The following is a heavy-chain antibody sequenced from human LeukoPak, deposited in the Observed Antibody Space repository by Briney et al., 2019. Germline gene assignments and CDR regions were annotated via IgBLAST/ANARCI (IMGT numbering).Heavy chain of an antibody. J-gene: IGHJ4*02. CDR1: GFVFSRDN. CDR3: VREVGRPKTFYFDS. CDR2: ISEAI. Sequence: GGSLRLSCIASGFVFSRDNMNWVRRAPGKGLEWVAHISEAIYYADSVQGRFTIARDNAKNSLYLQMSNLRAEDTAMYYCVREVGRPKTFYFDSWGRGTPVTVSS. D-gene: IGHD3-16*01. V-gene: IGHV3-48*04.